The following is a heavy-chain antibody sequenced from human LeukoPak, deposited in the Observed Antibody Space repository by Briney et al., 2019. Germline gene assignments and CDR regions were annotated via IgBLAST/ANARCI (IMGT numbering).Heavy chain of an antibody. J-gene: IGHJ6*03. D-gene: IGHD2-2*02. CDR2: MYYSGSK. Sequence: PSETLSLTCTVSGGSISSYYWSWIRQPPGKGLEWIGYMYYSGSKNYNTSLKSGVTISVDTSTNQFSLKLSSVTAADTAVYYCARGEYQLLYNYYYYYYMDVWGKGTTVTVSS. V-gene: IGHV4-59*01. CDR1: GGSISSYY. CDR3: ARGEYQLLYNYYYYYYMDV.